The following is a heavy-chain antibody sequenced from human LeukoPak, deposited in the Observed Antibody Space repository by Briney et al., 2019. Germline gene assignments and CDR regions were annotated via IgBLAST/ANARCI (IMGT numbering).Heavy chain of an antibody. CDR3: ARDYNWNVDY. V-gene: IGHV1-18*04. Sequence: ASVKVSCKASGYIFTSYSISWVRQAPGQGLEWMGWINAYNGNTNYAQKLQGRVTMTTDTSTSTAYMELRSLRSDDTAVYYCARDYNWNVDYWGQGTLVTVSS. D-gene: IGHD1-1*01. J-gene: IGHJ4*02. CDR1: GYIFTSYS. CDR2: INAYNGNT.